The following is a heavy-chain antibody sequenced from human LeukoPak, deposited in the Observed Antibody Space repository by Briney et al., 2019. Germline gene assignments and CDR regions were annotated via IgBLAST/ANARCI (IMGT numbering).Heavy chain of an antibody. J-gene: IGHJ6*04. V-gene: IGHV1-24*01. Sequence: ASVKVSCKVSGDSLTEVPMYWVRQAPGKGLEWMGGSDPEEGETIYAQKFQGRVTMTEDTSTDTAYMELSSLRSEDTAIYYCATVRDFATIAVPGFNVWGKGTTVTVSS. D-gene: IGHD6-19*01. CDR1: GDSLTEVP. CDR2: SDPEEGET. CDR3: ATVRDFATIAVPGFNV.